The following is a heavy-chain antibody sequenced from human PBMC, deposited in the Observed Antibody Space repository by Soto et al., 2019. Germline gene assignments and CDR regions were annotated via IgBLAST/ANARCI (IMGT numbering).Heavy chain of an antibody. Sequence: EVQLVESGGGLVQPGGSLRLSCAASGFTVSSNYMSWVRQAPGKGLEWVSVIYSGGSTYYADSVKGRFTIARHNSKNTLYLQMNSLRAEDMAVYYCASQGAFYCSSASCAPAFDIWGQGTMVTVSS. CDR3: ASQGAFYCSSASCAPAFDI. CDR1: GFTVSSNY. CDR2: IYSGGST. J-gene: IGHJ3*02. V-gene: IGHV3-53*04. D-gene: IGHD2-2*01.